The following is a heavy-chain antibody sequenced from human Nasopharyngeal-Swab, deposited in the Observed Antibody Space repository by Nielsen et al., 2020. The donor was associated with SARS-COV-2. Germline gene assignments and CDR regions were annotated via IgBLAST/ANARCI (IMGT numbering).Heavy chain of an antibody. CDR3: ARERGGGYGDY. Sequence: GSLKISCATSGFTFSPYTMTWVRQAPGKGLQWISYITSGNSVQYADSVRGRFTISRDNAKNSLYLQMNSLTAEDTAVYYCARERGGGYGDYWGQGTPVTVSS. D-gene: IGHD5-12*01. J-gene: IGHJ4*02. CDR2: ITSGNSV. CDR1: GFTFSPYT. V-gene: IGHV3-48*04.